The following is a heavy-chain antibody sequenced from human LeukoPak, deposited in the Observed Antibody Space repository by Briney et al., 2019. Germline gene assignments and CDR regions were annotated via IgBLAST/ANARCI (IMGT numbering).Heavy chain of an antibody. J-gene: IGHJ3*02. D-gene: IGHD1-26*01. V-gene: IGHV1-2*02. Sequence: ASVKVSCKASGYTFAGYYMHWVRQAPGQGLEWMGWINPNSGGTNYAQKFQGRVTMTRDTPISTAYMELSRLRSDDTAVYYCARSRGSYPNDAFDIWGQGTMVTVSS. CDR1: GYTFAGYY. CDR3: ARSRGSYPNDAFDI. CDR2: INPNSGGT.